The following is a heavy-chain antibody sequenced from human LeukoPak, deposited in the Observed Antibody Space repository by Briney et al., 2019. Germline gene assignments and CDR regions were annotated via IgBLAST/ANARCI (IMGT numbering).Heavy chain of an antibody. Sequence: ASVKVSCKASGYTFTSYGISWVRQAPGQGLEWMGWISAYNGNTNYAQKLQGRVTMTTDTSTSTAYMELRSLRSDDTAVYYCARDLVRDYYDSSGYSAFDCWGQGTLVTVSS. J-gene: IGHJ4*02. V-gene: IGHV1-18*01. CDR1: GYTFTSYG. CDR2: ISAYNGNT. CDR3: ARDLVRDYYDSSGYSAFDC. D-gene: IGHD3-22*01.